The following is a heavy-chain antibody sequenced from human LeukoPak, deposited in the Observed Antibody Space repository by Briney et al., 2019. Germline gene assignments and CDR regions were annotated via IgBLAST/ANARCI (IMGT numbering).Heavy chain of an antibody. V-gene: IGHV3-7*01. CDR3: AELGITMIGGV. J-gene: IGHJ6*04. CDR1: GFTFSQYW. D-gene: IGHD3-10*02. CDR2: IDKDGSQK. Sequence: GGSLRLSCAASGFTFSQYWMSWFRQTPGKGLEWVAHIDKDGSQKNYVDSVKGRFTISRDNAKNSLYLQMNSLRAEDTAVYYCAELGITMIGGVWGKGTTVTISS.